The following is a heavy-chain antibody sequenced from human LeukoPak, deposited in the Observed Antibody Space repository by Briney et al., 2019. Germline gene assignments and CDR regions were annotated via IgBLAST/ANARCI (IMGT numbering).Heavy chain of an antibody. Sequence: GGSPRLSCAASGFTFDDYGMSWVRQAPGKGLEWVSGINWNGGSTGYADSVKGRFTISRDNAKNSLYLQMNSLRAEDTALYHCARAGYYYGMDVWGQGTTVTVSS. V-gene: IGHV3-20*01. CDR2: INWNGGST. J-gene: IGHJ6*02. CDR1: GFTFDDYG. CDR3: ARAGYYYGMDV.